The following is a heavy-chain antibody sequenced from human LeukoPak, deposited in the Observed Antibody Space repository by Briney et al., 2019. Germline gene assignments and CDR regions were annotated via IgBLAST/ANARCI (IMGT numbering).Heavy chain of an antibody. CDR1: GFTFSSYW. CDR2: IKEDGREK. J-gene: IGHJ4*02. D-gene: IGHD2-15*01. CDR3: ARDKEGGSNDH. V-gene: IGHV3-7*01. Sequence: GGSLRLSCAASGFTFSSYWMSWVRQAPGKGLEWVANIKEDGREKKYVDSVKDRFTISRDNTKNSVYLQMSGLRVDDTAIYYCARDKEGGSNDHWGQGTLVTVSS.